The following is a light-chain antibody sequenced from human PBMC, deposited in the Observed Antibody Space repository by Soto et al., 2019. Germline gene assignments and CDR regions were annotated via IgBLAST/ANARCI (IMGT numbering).Light chain of an antibody. CDR3: QQRFNWPPIT. CDR2: DTS. V-gene: IGKV3-11*01. J-gene: IGKJ5*01. Sequence: EIVLTQSPATLSLSPGERATLSCRVSQSVISYLAWYQQKPGQSPRLLIYDTSNRATGIPARFSGSGSGTDFTLTISSLEPEDFAIYYCQQRFNWPPITFGQGTRLEIK. CDR1: QSVISY.